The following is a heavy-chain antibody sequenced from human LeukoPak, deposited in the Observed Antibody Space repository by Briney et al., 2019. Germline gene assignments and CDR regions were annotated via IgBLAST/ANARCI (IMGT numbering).Heavy chain of an antibody. J-gene: IGHJ5*02. V-gene: IGHV4-39*07. CDR2: IYYSGST. CDR3: ARGIRLVATITTLQYWFDP. D-gene: IGHD5-12*01. CDR1: GGSISSSSYY. Sequence: PSETLSLTCTVSGGSISSSSYYWGWIRQPPGKGLEWIGSIYYSGSTYYNPSLKSRVTISVDTSKNQFSLKLSSVTAADTAVYYCARGIRLVATITTLQYWFDPWGQGTLVTVSS.